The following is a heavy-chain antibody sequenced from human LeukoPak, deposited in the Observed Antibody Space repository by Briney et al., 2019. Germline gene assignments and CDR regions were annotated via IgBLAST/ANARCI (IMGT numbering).Heavy chain of an antibody. CDR1: GFTFRKHY. Sequence: PGGSLRLSCAASGFTFRKHYMSWIRQAPGGGPEWVAYIGASGSTRYYRDSVNGRFTISRDNAKNSLHLQMNSLRAEDTAVYYCAKDLLTAPAPGIAVAGPNYWGQGTLVTVSS. CDR3: AKDLLTAPAPGIAVAGPNY. D-gene: IGHD6-19*01. CDR2: IGASGSTR. V-gene: IGHV3-11*01. J-gene: IGHJ4*02.